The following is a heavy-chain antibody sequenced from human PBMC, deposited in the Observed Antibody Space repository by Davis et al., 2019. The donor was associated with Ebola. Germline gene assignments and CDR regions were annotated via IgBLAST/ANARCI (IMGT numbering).Heavy chain of an antibody. CDR2: INPNSGGT. J-gene: IGHJ4*02. V-gene: IGHV1-2*02. D-gene: IGHD6-6*01. CDR3: ARVNPLYSSSPGGDY. CDR1: GYTFTGYY. Sequence: ASVKVSCKASGYTFTGYYMHWVRQAPGQGLEWMGWINPNSGGTNYAQKFQGGVTMTRDTSISTAYMELSRLRSDDTAVYYCARVNPLYSSSPGGDYWGQGTLVTVSS.